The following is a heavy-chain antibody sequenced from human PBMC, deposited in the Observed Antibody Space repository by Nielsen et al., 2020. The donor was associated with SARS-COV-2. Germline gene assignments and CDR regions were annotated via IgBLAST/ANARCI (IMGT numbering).Heavy chain of an antibody. CDR3: ARGYVDYGDYVNAFDI. CDR2: ISYDGNNK. D-gene: IGHD4-17*01. J-gene: IGHJ3*02. V-gene: IGHV3-30*04. CDR1: GFTFSNFA. Sequence: GESLKISCAASGFTFSNFAMHWVRQAPGKGLEWVAIISYDGNNKYADSVKGRFTISRDNSKNTLYLQMNSLRHDDTAVYYCARGYVDYGDYVNAFDIWGQGTMVTVSS.